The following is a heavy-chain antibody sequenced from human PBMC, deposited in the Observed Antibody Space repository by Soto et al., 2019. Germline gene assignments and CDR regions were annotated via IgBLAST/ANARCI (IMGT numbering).Heavy chain of an antibody. CDR1: GGSFSGFF. J-gene: IGHJ4*02. D-gene: IGHD2-15*01. CDR2: VNHGGST. CDR3: ARAAVAAGGPFDK. V-gene: IGHV4-34*01. Sequence: PLETLSLTCAVSGGSFSGFFWGWIRQPPGKGLEWIGEVNHGGSTNYNPSLKSRVTISSDTSKNHFSLTLRSVTAADTAVYYCARAAVAAGGPFDKWGQGALVTVSS.